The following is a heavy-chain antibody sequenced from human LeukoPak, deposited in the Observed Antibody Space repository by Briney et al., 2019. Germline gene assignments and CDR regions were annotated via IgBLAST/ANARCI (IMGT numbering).Heavy chain of an antibody. CDR1: GFTFSSYW. D-gene: IGHD1-7*01. CDR3: ARYNWNSAPFDY. Sequence: GGSLRLSCAASGFTFSSYWMHWVRQAPGRGLVWVSRINSDGSSTSYADSVKGRFTISRDSAKNTLYLEMNSLRAEDTAVYYCARYNWNSAPFDYWGQGTLVTVSS. CDR2: INSDGSST. V-gene: IGHV3-74*01. J-gene: IGHJ4*02.